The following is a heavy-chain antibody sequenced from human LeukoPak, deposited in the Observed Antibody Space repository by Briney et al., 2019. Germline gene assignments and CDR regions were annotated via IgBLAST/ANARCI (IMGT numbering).Heavy chain of an antibody. CDR1: GGSTNNYY. V-gene: IGHV4-59*01. CDR3: ARKRRDGYNFDY. CDR2: IYYSGST. Sequence: SETLSLTCTVSGGSTNNYYWTWIRQPPGKGLEWMGYIYYSGSTDYNPSLKSRVTISVDTSKNQFSLKLNSVTAADTAVYYCARKRRDGYNFDYWGQGTLVTVSS. J-gene: IGHJ4*02. D-gene: IGHD5-24*01.